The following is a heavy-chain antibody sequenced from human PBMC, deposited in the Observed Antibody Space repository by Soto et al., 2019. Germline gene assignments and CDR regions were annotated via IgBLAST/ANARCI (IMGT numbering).Heavy chain of an antibody. CDR3: VAELDFGKLSVV. V-gene: IGHV1-69*01. J-gene: IGHJ6*02. D-gene: IGHD3-10*01. CDR2: TIPLFGTT. CDR1: GDTFKNSV. Sequence: QVQLVQSGVEVKKPGSSVRVSCKASGDTFKNSVISWVRQAPGQGLEWMGGTIPLFGTTDYAQKFQGRLTSTTDESTTTAYMEVSRLTSADTAVYYCVAELDFGKLSVVWGQGTTVIVSS.